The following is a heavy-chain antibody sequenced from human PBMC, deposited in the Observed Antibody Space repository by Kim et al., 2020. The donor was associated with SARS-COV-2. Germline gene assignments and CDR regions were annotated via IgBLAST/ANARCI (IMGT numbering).Heavy chain of an antibody. V-gene: IGHV4-34*01. D-gene: IGHD6-6*01. CDR3: ARSSWRFGFDNWFDP. CDR2: INHSGST. J-gene: IGHJ5*02. CDR1: GGSFSGYY. Sequence: SETLSLTCAVYGGSFSGYYWSWIRQPPGKGLEWIGEINHSGSTNYNPSLKSRVTISVDTSKNQFSLKLSSVTAADTAVYYCARSSWRFGFDNWFDPWGQGTLVTVSS.